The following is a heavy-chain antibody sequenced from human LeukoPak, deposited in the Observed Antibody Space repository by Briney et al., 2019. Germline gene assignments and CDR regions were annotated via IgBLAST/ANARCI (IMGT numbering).Heavy chain of an antibody. D-gene: IGHD3-16*02. V-gene: IGHV3-48*01. Sequence: GGSPRLSCAASGFTFSSYSMNWVRQAPGKGLEWVSYISSSSSTIYYADSVKGRFTISRDNAKNSLYLQMNSLRAEDTAVYYCAKALEYDYVWGSYRYPYYFDYWGQGTLVTVSS. CDR3: AKALEYDYVWGSYRYPYYFDY. CDR1: GFTFSSYS. J-gene: IGHJ4*02. CDR2: ISSSSSTI.